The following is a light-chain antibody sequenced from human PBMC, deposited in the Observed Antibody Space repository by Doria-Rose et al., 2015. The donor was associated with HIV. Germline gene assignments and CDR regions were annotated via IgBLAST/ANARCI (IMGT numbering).Light chain of an antibody. CDR1: QSFSSNY. J-gene: IGKJ1*01. Sequence: TQSPGTLSLSPGERATLSCRASQSFSSNYLAWYQQKPGQALSLLVYDGSTRATGIPDRFSASGSGTDFTLTINRLEPEEFALYYCHQYGTSWTCGQGTKVEI. CDR2: DGS. CDR3: HQYGTSWT. V-gene: IGKV3-20*01.